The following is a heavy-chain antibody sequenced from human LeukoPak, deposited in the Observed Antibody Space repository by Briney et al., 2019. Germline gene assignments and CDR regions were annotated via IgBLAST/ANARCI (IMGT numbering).Heavy chain of an antibody. V-gene: IGHV4-4*07. J-gene: IGHJ5*02. D-gene: IGHD6-6*01. CDR2: IHPTRSA. CDR1: GGSMNNYY. Sequence: SETLSLTCNVSGGSMNNYYWSWIRQSAGKGLEWIGRIHPTRSALYSPSLKSRVNMSVDTSRNQFYMQLRSVTATDTAVYFCARGWSNNLVRSWGQGTLVTVSS. CDR3: ARGWSNNLVRS.